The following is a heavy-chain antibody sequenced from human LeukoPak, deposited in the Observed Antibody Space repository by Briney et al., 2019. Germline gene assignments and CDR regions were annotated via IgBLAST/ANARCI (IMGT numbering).Heavy chain of an antibody. CDR3: ARGLLGFHRRQYYFDY. J-gene: IGHJ4*02. D-gene: IGHD1-26*01. CDR1: GGSFSGYY. V-gene: IGHV4-34*01. CDR2: INHSGST. Sequence: PSETLSLTCAVYGGSFSGYYWSWIRQPPGKGLEWIGEINHSGSTNYNLSLKSRVTISVDTSKNQFSLKRSSVTAADTAVYYCARGLLGFHRRQYYFDYWGQGTLVTVSS.